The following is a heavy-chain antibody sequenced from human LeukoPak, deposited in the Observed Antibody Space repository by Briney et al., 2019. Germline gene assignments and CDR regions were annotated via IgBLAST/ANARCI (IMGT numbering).Heavy chain of an antibody. CDR1: GFTFSSYA. D-gene: IGHD3-22*01. J-gene: IGHJ4*02. V-gene: IGHV3-23*01. Sequence: GGSLRHSCAASGFTFSSYAMSWVRQAPGKGLEWVSAISGSGGSTYYADSVKGRFTTSRDNSKNTLYLQMNSLRAEDTAVYYCAKDPRTWGYDSSGYPYYFDYWGQGTLVTVSS. CDR3: AKDPRTWGYDSSGYPYYFDY. CDR2: ISGSGGST.